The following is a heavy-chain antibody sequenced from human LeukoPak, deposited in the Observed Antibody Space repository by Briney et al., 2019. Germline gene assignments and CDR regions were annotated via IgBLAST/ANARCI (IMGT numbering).Heavy chain of an antibody. Sequence: PSETLSLTCTVSGGSISTYYWSWIRQPPGKGLEWIGYIYYSGSTNYNPSLKSRVTISVDTSKGQFSLKLSSVTAADTAVYYCARSYYGSGSYYSFDYWGQGTLVTVSS. V-gene: IGHV4-59*01. CDR2: IYYSGST. CDR3: ARSYYGSGSYYSFDY. CDR1: GGSISTYY. J-gene: IGHJ4*02. D-gene: IGHD3-10*01.